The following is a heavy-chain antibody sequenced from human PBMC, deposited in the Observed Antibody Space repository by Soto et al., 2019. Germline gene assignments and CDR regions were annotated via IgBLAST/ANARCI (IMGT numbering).Heavy chain of an antibody. V-gene: IGHV3-73*01. CDR1: GFTFSGSA. CDR2: SRSKANSYAT. J-gene: IGHJ3*02. CDR3: TTFGATSAFDI. Sequence: EVQLVESGGGLVQPGGSLKLSCAASGFTFSGSAMHWVRQASGKGLEWVGRSRSKANSYATAYAASVKGRFTISRDDSKNAAYLQMNSLKTEDTAVYYCTTFGATSAFDIWGQGTMVTVSS. D-gene: IGHD1-26*01.